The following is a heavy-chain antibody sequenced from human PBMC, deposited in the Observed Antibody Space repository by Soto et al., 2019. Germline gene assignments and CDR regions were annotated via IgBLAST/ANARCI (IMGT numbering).Heavy chain of an antibody. D-gene: IGHD3-22*01. V-gene: IGHV3-30-3*01. J-gene: IGHJ4*02. CDR3: ARALFSGYYYFDY. CDR2: ISYDGSNK. Sequence: GGSLRLSCAASGFTFSSYAMHWVRQAPGKGLEWVTVISYDGSNKYYADSVKGLFTISRDNSKNTLYLQMNSLRADDTAVYYCARALFSGYYYFDYWGQGTLVTVSS. CDR1: GFTFSSYA.